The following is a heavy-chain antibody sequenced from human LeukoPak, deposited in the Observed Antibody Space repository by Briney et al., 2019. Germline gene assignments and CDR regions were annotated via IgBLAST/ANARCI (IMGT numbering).Heavy chain of an antibody. D-gene: IGHD2/OR15-2a*01. CDR1: GFTFSDYY. CDR2: ISSSSSYT. J-gene: IGHJ4*02. CDR3: ASTSYYRFDY. Sequence: GGSLRLSCAASGFTFSDYYMSWVRQAPGKGLECVSYISSSSSYTNYADSVKGRFTISRDNANNSLYPQMNSLRAEDTAVYYCASTSYYRFDYWGRGTLVTVSS. V-gene: IGHV3-11*03.